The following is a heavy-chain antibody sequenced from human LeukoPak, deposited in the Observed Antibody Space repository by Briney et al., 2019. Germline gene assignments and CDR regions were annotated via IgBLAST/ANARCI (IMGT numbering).Heavy chain of an antibody. D-gene: IGHD2-2*01. CDR1: GLTFSSYN. V-gene: IGHV3-48*01. Sequence: GGSLRLSCAVSGLTFSSYNMNWVRQAPGKGLEWVSYISNSGSMIYYADSVKGRFTLSRDNAKNSLYLQMNSLRAEDTAVYYCARDRRTSGACFDYWGQGTLVTVSS. J-gene: IGHJ4*02. CDR3: ARDRRTSGACFDY. CDR2: ISNSGSMI.